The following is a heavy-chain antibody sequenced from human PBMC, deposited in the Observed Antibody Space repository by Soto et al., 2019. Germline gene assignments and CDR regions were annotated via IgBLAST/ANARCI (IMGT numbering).Heavy chain of an antibody. CDR3: ARDPVTAD. J-gene: IGHJ4*02. CDR1: GFTLSDYY. Sequence: PGGSLRLSCATSGFTLSDYYISWVRQVPGKGLEWVGNIKGGGSDPHYVDSVKGRFTISRDNAENLIYLQMNHLRVEDTAMYYCARDPVTADWGQGTPVTVSS. V-gene: IGHV3-7*03. CDR2: IKGGGSDP.